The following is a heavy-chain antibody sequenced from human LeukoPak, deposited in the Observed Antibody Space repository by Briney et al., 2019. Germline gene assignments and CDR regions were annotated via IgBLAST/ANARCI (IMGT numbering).Heavy chain of an antibody. D-gene: IGHD3-22*01. Sequence: GGSLRLSCAASGFTVSHNYMSWVRQAPGKGLEWVSIIYNDGSSYYADSVKGRFTISRDNSKNTLYLQMNSLRAEDATVYYCARDWHYYDTSGDRSYFFDYWGQGTLVIVSS. CDR1: GFTVSHNY. V-gene: IGHV3-53*01. CDR2: IYNDGSS. J-gene: IGHJ4*02. CDR3: ARDWHYYDTSGDRSYFFDY.